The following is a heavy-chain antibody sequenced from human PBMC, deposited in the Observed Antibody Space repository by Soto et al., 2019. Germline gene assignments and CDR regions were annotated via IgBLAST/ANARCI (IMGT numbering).Heavy chain of an antibody. CDR3: ARGHGRFAH. J-gene: IGHJ4*02. Sequence: QVQLQQWGAGLLKPSETLSLTCGVYNGSFTGHYWAWIRQAHGKGLEWIGEINHSGFANYNPSLKSRVAISLDTSKTQFSLSLTSVTVADRAIYYCARGHGRFAHWGQGTLVTVSS. CDR1: NGSFTGHY. CDR2: INHSGFA. V-gene: IGHV4-34*01.